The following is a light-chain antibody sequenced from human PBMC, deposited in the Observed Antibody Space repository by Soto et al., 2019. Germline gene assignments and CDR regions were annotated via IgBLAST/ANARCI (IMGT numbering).Light chain of an antibody. CDR2: AAS. V-gene: IGKV1-39*01. CDR3: QQSYSTPPIT. Sequence: DIQMTQSPSSLSASVGDRVTITCRTSQSISKYLNWYQQKPGKAPNLLIYAASSLQGGVPSRFSGSGSGTDFTLTISSLQPEDFATYYCQQSYSTPPITFGQGTRLEIK. CDR1: QSISKY. J-gene: IGKJ5*01.